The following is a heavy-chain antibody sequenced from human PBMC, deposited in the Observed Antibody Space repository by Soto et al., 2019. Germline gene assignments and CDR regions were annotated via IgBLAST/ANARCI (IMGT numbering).Heavy chain of an antibody. V-gene: IGHV3-30*04. D-gene: IGHD2-2*01. Sequence: QVHLVEAGGGVVQPGRSLTLSCAASGFTFDSHTMHWVRQTPGKGLEWVAYISYDGNVQDHADSVKGRFSISRDNGRNTVFLEMNSLRPEDSAVYYCARTYSSSWNYLDYWGQGTLVTVSS. CDR1: GFTFDSHT. CDR2: ISYDGNVQ. J-gene: IGHJ4*02. CDR3: ARTYSSSWNYLDY.